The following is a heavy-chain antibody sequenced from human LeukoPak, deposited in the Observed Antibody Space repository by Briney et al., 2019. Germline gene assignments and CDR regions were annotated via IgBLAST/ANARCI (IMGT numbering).Heavy chain of an antibody. CDR2: IWYGGSNK. CDR3: AKDQEYYSSSEPDPFDY. CDR1: GFTSSSYG. D-gene: IGHD6-13*01. V-gene: IGHV3-30*02. Sequence: GGSLRLSCAASGFTSSSYGIHWVRQAPGKGLEWVAVIWYGGSNKYYADSVKGRFTISRDNSKNTLYLQMNSLRAEDTAVYYCAKDQEYYSSSEPDPFDYWGQGTLVTVSS. J-gene: IGHJ4*02.